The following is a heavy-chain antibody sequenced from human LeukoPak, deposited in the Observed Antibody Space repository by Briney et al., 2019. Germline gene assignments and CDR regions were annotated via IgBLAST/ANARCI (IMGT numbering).Heavy chain of an antibody. D-gene: IGHD6-13*01. CDR1: GFSFSNYF. V-gene: IGHV3-23*01. J-gene: IGHJ4*02. CDR2: ISGTSDKA. Sequence: PGGSLRLSCGASGFSFSNYFMSWVRQGPGKGLDWISGISGTSDKAYYADSVKGRFTISRDNSKNTLYLQMERLRVEDTAVYYCAKGGGESTVEVSGAAVFQYWGQGTLVTVSS. CDR3: AKGGGESTVEVSGAAVFQY.